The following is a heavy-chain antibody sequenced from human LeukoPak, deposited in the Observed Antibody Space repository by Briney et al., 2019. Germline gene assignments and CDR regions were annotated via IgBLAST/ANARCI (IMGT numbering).Heavy chain of an antibody. Sequence: SVKVSCKASGGTFSSYAISWVRQAPGQGLEWMGGIIPIFGTANYAQKFQGRVTITADESTSTAYMELSSLRSEDTAVYYCARGDCSSTSCYFPYYYYYMDVWGKGTTVTVSS. V-gene: IGHV1-69*13. CDR3: ARGDCSSTSCYFPYYYYYMDV. CDR2: IIPIFGTA. J-gene: IGHJ6*03. CDR1: GGTFSSYA. D-gene: IGHD2-2*01.